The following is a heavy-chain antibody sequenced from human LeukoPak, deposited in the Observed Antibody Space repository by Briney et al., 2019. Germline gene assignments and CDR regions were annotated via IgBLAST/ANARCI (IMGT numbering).Heavy chain of an antibody. J-gene: IGHJ3*02. CDR1: GFTFSSYS. D-gene: IGHD1-26*01. Sequence: GGSLRLSCAASGFTFSSYSMNWVRQAPGKGLEWVSSISSSSSYIYYADSVKGRFTISRDNAKNSLYLQMNSLRAEDTALYYCAKVLSGSYYGAFDIWGQGTMVTVSS. CDR3: AKVLSGSYYGAFDI. V-gene: IGHV3-21*04. CDR2: ISSSSSYI.